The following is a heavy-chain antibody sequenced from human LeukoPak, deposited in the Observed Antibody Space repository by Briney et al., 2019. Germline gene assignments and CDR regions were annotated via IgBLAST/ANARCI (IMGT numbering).Heavy chain of an antibody. CDR2: IYSGGST. J-gene: IGHJ4*02. Sequence: GGSLRLSCAASGFTFSSNYMSWVRQAPGKGLEWVSVIYSGGSTYYADSVKGRFTISRDNSKNTLYLQMNSLRAEDTAVYYCARLFDYYDSSGVDYWGQGTLVTVSS. CDR3: ARLFDYYDSSGVDY. D-gene: IGHD3-22*01. V-gene: IGHV3-66*04. CDR1: GFTFSSNY.